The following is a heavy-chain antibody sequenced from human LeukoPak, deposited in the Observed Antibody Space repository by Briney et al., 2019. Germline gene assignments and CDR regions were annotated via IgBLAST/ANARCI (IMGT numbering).Heavy chain of an antibody. CDR2: IWYDGSKK. J-gene: IGHJ4*02. V-gene: IGHV3-33*01. D-gene: IGHD6-6*01. CDR1: GFTFSSYG. Sequence: GGSLTLSCAASGFTFSSYGMLWVRQAPGKGLEWVAVIWYDGSKKYYADSVKGRFTISRDNSKNTVYLQMNSLTVDDTAVFYCARDRSSMADSSSRVRRFFDYWGQGTLVTVSS. CDR3: ARDRSSMADSSSRVRRFFDY.